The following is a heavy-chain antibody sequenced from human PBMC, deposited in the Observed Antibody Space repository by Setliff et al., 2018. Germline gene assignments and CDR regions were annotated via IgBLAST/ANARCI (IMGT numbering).Heavy chain of an antibody. Sequence: PWGSLRLSCAASGFTFSTYRMHWVRQAPGKGLEWVAVILDDGVKKYHADSVKGRFTISRDNSKNTLYLQMNSLRPEDTAVYYCARTCSGSGCYAGLESWGQGTPVTVSS. V-gene: IGHV3-30*03. CDR2: ILDDGVKK. D-gene: IGHD2-15*01. CDR3: ARTCSGSGCYAGLES. J-gene: IGHJ4*02. CDR1: GFTFSTYR.